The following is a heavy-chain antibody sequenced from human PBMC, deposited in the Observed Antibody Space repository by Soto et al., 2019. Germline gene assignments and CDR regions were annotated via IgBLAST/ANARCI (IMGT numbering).Heavy chain of an antibody. J-gene: IGHJ4*02. CDR1: GGSISTVDYW. CDR2: IYDGGRT. Sequence: QVQLQESGPGLVKPSQNLSLTCTVSGGSISTVDYWWSWIRQSPDTGLEWIGHIYDGGRTYNNPCLESRVTMSVDTSKSQFSLTLSSVSAADTAVYYCARGPSGDKVDSWGQGTLVTVSS. D-gene: IGHD7-27*01. CDR3: ARGPSGDKVDS. V-gene: IGHV4-30-4*01.